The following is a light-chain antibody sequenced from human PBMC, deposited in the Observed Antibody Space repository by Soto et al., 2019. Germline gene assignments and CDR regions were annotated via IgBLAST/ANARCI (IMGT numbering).Light chain of an antibody. CDR2: DVT. Sequence: QSVLTQPASVFGSPGQSITISCTGTSNDVGYYNHVSWYQQHPGKAPKLMIYDVTNRPSGVSNRFFGSKSGNTASLTISGLQAEDEADYYCSSYASSSTYVFGTGTKLTVL. V-gene: IGLV2-14*03. CDR3: SSYASSSTYV. J-gene: IGLJ1*01. CDR1: SNDVGYYNH.